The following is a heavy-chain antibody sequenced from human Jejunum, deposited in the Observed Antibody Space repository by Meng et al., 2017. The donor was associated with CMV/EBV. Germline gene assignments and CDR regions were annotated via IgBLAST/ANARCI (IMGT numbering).Heavy chain of an antibody. CDR1: GFNFSSYW. D-gene: IGHD3-16*01. Sequence: CAASGFNFSSYWMHWVRQAPGKGLVWVSRINSDGSSTSYADSVKGRFTISRDNAKNTLYLQMNSLRAEDTAVYYCARFRGGFSAFDIWGQGTMVTVSS. CDR3: ARFRGGFSAFDI. J-gene: IGHJ3*02. CDR2: INSDGSST. V-gene: IGHV3-74*01.